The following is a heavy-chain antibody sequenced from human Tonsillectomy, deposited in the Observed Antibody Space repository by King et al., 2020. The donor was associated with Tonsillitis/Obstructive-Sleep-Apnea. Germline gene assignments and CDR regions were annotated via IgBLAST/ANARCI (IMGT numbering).Heavy chain of an antibody. D-gene: IGHD3-10*01. CDR2: IYYSGST. CDR3: ARGSDYYGSGSYSTYYYMDV. Sequence: HVQLQESGPGLVKPSETLSLTCTVSGGSISSYYWSWIRQPPGKGLEGIGYIYYSGSTNYHPSLRSRVTISVDLSKNQFSLQLSSVTAADTAVYYWARGSDYYGSGSYSTYYYMDVWGKGTTVTVSS. CDR1: GGSISSYY. J-gene: IGHJ6*03. V-gene: IGHV4-59*01.